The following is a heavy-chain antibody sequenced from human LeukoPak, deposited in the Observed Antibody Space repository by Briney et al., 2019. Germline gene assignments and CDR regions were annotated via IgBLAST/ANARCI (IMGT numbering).Heavy chain of an antibody. D-gene: IGHD2-2*01. CDR3: TKAGCTGTSCYSNY. CDR1: GFAFNTYA. CDR2: ISGGGDST. J-gene: IGHJ4*02. Sequence: GGSLRLSCAASGFAFNTYAMNWVRQAPGRGLEWVSVISGGGDSTHYADSVKGRFTISRDNSKNTLYLQMNGLRAEDTAVYYCTKAGCTGTSCYSNYWGQRTLVTVSS. V-gene: IGHV3-23*01.